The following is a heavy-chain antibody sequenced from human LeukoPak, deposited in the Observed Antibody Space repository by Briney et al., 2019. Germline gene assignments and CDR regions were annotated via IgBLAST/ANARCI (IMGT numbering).Heavy chain of an antibody. D-gene: IGHD6-19*01. CDR2: INAGNGNT. CDR3: ARDRRAVAGKGTWFDP. V-gene: IGHV1-3*01. CDR1: GYTFTSYA. Sequence: ASVTVSCTASGYTFTSYAMHWVRQAPGQRLEWMGWINAGNGNTKYSQKFQGRVTITRDTSASTAYMELSSLRSEDTAVYYCARDRRAVAGKGTWFDPWGQGTLVTVS. J-gene: IGHJ5*02.